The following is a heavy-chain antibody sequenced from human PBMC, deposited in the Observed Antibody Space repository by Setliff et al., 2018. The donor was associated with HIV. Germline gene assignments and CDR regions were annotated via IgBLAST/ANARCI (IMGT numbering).Heavy chain of an antibody. CDR3: ASEQTYYDFWSGYYLGGVFDP. Sequence: SETLSLTCTVSGGSISSSSYYWGWIRQPPGKGLEWIGSIYYSGSTYYNPSLKSRVTISVDTSKNQFSLKLSSVTAADTAVYYCASEQTYYDFWSGYYLGGVFDPWGREPWSPSPQ. D-gene: IGHD3-3*01. V-gene: IGHV4-39*01. CDR1: GGSISSSSYY. J-gene: IGHJ5*02. CDR2: IYYSGST.